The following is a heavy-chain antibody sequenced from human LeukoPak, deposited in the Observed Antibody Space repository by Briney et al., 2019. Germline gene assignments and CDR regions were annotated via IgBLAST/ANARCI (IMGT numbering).Heavy chain of an antibody. D-gene: IGHD6-19*01. CDR3: AKNSIAVEFWHFFFDY. V-gene: IGHV3-23*01. CDR1: GFTFDIYG. Sequence: GGSLRLSCVASGFTFDIYGMSWVRQAPGKGLEWVSTITGSGGTTYFADSVKGRFIISRDNSKNAPYLQMNSLRAEDTAVYYCAKNSIAVEFWHFFFDYWGQGTLVTVSS. CDR2: ITGSGGTT. J-gene: IGHJ4*02.